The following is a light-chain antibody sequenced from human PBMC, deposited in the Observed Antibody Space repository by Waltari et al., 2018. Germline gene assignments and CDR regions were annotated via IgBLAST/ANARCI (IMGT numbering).Light chain of an antibody. CDR1: NSSVGGYNH. J-gene: IGLJ2*01. Sequence: QPALTQPPSPSGSPGQSVPIPCPGTNSSVGGYNHVPWYQQHPGEAPKLMIYEVTKRPSGVPDRFSGSKSDNTASLTVSGLQAEDEADYYCSSFSGSNNYNVVFGGGTKLTVL. V-gene: IGLV2-8*01. CDR3: SSFSGSNNYNVV. CDR2: EVT.